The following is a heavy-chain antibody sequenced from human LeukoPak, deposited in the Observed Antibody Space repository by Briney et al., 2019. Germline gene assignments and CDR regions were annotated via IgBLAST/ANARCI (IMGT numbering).Heavy chain of an antibody. CDR3: AREAIAVAGTIDY. V-gene: IGHV1-2*06. CDR2: INPNSGGT. D-gene: IGHD6-19*01. Sequence: GASVKVSCKASGYTFTGYYMHWLRQAPGQGLEWMGRINPNSGGTNYAQKFQGRVTMTRDTSISTAYMELSRLRSDDTAVYYCAREAIAVAGTIDYWGQGTLVTVSS. CDR1: GYTFTGYY. J-gene: IGHJ4*02.